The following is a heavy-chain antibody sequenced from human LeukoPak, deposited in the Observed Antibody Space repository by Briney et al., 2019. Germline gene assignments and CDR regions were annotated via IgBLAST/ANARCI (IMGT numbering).Heavy chain of an antibody. CDR2: IKEDGSEK. CDR3: ARDVIARNCYYYMDV. D-gene: IGHD2-15*01. Sequence: PGGSLRLSCAASGFIFSSYWMSWVRQAPGKGLEWVANIKEDGSEKDYVDSVKGRFTISRDNAKNSLYLQINSLRAEDTAVYHCARDVIARNCYYYMDVWGKGTTVTVSS. CDR1: GFIFSSYW. V-gene: IGHV3-7*01. J-gene: IGHJ6*03.